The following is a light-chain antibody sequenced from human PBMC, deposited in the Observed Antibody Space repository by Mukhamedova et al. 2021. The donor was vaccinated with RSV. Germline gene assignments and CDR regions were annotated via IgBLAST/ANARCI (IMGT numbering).Light chain of an antibody. V-gene: IGLV3-21*02. CDR1: NIGSKS. J-gene: IGLJ1*01. Sequence: STWGGNNIGSKSVHWYQQKPGQAPVLVVYDDSDRPSGIPERFSGSNSGNTATLTISRVEAGAEADYYCQVWDSSSDHSYVFGTGTKVTV. CDR2: DDS. CDR3: QVWDSSSDHSYV.